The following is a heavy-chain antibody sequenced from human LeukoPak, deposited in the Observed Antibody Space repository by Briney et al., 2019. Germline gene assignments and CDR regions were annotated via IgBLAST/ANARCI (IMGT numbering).Heavy chain of an antibody. CDR2: IFYSGSA. J-gene: IGHJ6*02. V-gene: IGHV4-30-4*08. D-gene: IGHD6-19*01. CDR1: GGSISSGDYY. Sequence: SETLSLTCTVSGGSISSGDYYWNWIRQHPEKSLEWIGYIFYSGSAYYNPSLKSRVTISVDTSKNQFSLKLSSVTAADTAVYYCASTRYSSGWYGGYGMDVWGQGTTVTVSS. CDR3: ASTRYSSGWYGGYGMDV.